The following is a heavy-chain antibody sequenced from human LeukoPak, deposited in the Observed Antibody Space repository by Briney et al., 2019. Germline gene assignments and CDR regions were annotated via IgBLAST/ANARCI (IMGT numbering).Heavy chain of an antibody. CDR3: AKAPEYCSGGSCYGFSDY. J-gene: IGHJ4*02. CDR1: GFTFSSYG. V-gene: IGHV3-30*02. Sequence: GGSLRLSCAASGFTFSSYGMHWVRQAPGKGLEWVAFIRYDGSNKYYADSVKGRFTISRDNSKNTLYLQMNSLRAEDTAVYYCAKAPEYCSGGSCYGFSDYWGKGTLVTVSS. CDR2: IRYDGSNK. D-gene: IGHD2-15*01.